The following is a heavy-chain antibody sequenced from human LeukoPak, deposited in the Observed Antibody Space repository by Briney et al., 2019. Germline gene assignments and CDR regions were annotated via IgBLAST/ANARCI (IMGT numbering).Heavy chain of an antibody. V-gene: IGHV1-3*01. Sequence: RGASVRVSCKASGYTFTSYVIHWVRQAPGQRLEWMGWINAGNGNTKYSQEFQDRITITRDTSASTAYMEVSSLRSDDTAVYYCARWYYHDSSAYYFPGDYWGQGTLVTVSS. CDR2: INAGNGNT. CDR1: GYTFTSYV. J-gene: IGHJ4*02. CDR3: ARWYYHDSSAYYFPGDY. D-gene: IGHD3-22*01.